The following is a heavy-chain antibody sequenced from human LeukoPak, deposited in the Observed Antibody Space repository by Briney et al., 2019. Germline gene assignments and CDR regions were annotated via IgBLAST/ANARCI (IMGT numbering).Heavy chain of an antibody. CDR3: AREQYDFWSGHFFDP. J-gene: IGHJ5*02. Sequence: GGSLRLSCAASGFTFSGNWMHWVRQVPGKGLVWVSRINSDGSSTGYADPVKGRFTISRDNAKNALYVQMNSLRAEDTAVYYCAREQYDFWSGHFFDPWGQGTLVTVSS. V-gene: IGHV3-74*01. CDR2: INSDGSST. CDR1: GFTFSGNW. D-gene: IGHD3-3*01.